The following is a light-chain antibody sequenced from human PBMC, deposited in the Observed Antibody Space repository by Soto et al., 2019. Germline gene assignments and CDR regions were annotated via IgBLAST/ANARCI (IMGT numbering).Light chain of an antibody. CDR2: AAS. CDR1: QSVNRY. V-gene: IGKV1-39*01. J-gene: IGKJ2*01. Sequence: DIQMTQSPSSLSASLGDRVTITCRASQSVNRYLNWYQQQPGRAPKVLIYAASSLQSGVPSRFSGNGSGTDFTLTITSLQPEDFATYFCQQTYSPSYTFAQGTRLEIK. CDR3: QQTYSPSYT.